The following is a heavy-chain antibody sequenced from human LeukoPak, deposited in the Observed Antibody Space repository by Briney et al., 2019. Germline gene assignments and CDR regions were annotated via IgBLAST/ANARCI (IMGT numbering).Heavy chain of an antibody. Sequence: ASVKVSCKASGYTFTSYGISWVRQAPGQGLEWMGWISAYNGNTNYAQKLQGRVTMTTDTSTSTAYMELRSLRSDDTAVYYCARDRYDSWSGYYYYYGMDVWGQGTTVTVSS. J-gene: IGHJ6*02. CDR3: ARDRYDSWSGYYYYYGMDV. CDR1: GYTFTSYG. CDR2: ISAYNGNT. V-gene: IGHV1-18*01. D-gene: IGHD3-3*01.